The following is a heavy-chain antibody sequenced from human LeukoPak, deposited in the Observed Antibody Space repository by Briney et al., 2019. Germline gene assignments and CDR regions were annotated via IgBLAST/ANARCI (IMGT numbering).Heavy chain of an antibody. Sequence: SQTLSLTCAVSGGSISSGGYSWSWIRQPPGKGLEWIGYIYHSGSTYYNPSLKSRVTISVDTSKNRFSLKLSSVTAADTAVYYCAREPYYDFWSGYYDAFDIWGQGTMVTVSS. CDR1: GGSISSGGYS. CDR2: IYHSGST. J-gene: IGHJ3*02. V-gene: IGHV4-30-2*05. D-gene: IGHD3-3*01. CDR3: AREPYYDFWSGYYDAFDI.